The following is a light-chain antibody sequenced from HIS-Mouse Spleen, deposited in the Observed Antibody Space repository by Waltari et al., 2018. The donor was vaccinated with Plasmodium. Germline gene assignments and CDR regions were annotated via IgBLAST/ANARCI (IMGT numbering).Light chain of an antibody. Sequence: EIVMTQSPATLSVSPGERATLSCRASQSVSSNLAWYQQKPGQAPRLLIYGASTRATGIRARFSGSGSGTEFTLTISSMQSEDFAVYYCQQYNNWPRGTFGQGTKVEIK. J-gene: IGKJ1*01. CDR1: QSVSSN. V-gene: IGKV3-15*01. CDR2: GAS. CDR3: QQYNNWPRGT.